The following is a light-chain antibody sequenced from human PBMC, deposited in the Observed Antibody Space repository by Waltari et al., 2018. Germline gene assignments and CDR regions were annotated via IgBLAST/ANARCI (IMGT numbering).Light chain of an antibody. Sequence: DIVMTQSPDSLAVSLGERATLNCKSSQSVLSSSNNKNYLAWYQQKPGQPPKLLIYWASTRESGVPDRFSGSGSGTDFTLTISSLQAEDVAVYYCQQYYSTPYTFGQGTKLEIE. CDR3: QQYYSTPYT. CDR2: WAS. CDR1: QSVLSSSNNKNY. J-gene: IGKJ2*01. V-gene: IGKV4-1*01.